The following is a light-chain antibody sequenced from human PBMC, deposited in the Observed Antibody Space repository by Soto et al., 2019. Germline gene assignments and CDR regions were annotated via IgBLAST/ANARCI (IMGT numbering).Light chain of an antibody. CDR1: QTVNNK. CDR3: QQYNSWPPIT. Sequence: EILMTQSPATLSVSPGERATLSCRATQTVNNKVVWYQHKPGQAPRLLIYGASTRATGIPARFSGSGSGTEFTLSISRLQSEDFAVYYCQQYNSWPPITFGQGTRLEI. J-gene: IGKJ5*01. CDR2: GAS. V-gene: IGKV3-15*01.